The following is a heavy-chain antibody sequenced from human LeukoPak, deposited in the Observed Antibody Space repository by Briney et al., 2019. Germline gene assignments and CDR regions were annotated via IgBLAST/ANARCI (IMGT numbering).Heavy chain of an antibody. Sequence: GASVKVSCKASGYTFTGYYMHWVRQAPGRALEWMGWINPNSGGTNYAQKLQGRVTMTTDTSTSTAYMELRSLRSDDTAVYYCARHMYSGSYNDYWGQGTLVTVSS. D-gene: IGHD1-26*01. CDR2: INPNSGGT. CDR3: ARHMYSGSYNDY. CDR1: GYTFTGYY. J-gene: IGHJ4*02. V-gene: IGHV1-2*02.